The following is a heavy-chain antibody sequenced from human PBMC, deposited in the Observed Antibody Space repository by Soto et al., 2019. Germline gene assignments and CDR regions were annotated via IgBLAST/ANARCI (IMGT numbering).Heavy chain of an antibody. CDR3: AKASSKRHYYDSGGAFDI. CDR1: GFTFSTYA. V-gene: IGHV3-23*01. CDR2: INSGGTT. J-gene: IGHJ3*02. Sequence: GGSLRLSCVASGFTFSTYAMTWLRQAPGKGLEWVSAINSGGTTYYADSVKGRFTVSRDNSKNTLFLQMNSLGAEDTAVYYCAKASSKRHYYDSGGAFDIWGQGTMVTVSS. D-gene: IGHD3-22*01.